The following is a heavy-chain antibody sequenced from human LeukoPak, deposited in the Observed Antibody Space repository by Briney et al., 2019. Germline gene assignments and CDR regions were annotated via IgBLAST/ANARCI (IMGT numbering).Heavy chain of an antibody. CDR2: IYHSGST. CDR3: AGRGQPLLGQRTINY. CDR1: GGSISSSNW. J-gene: IGHJ4*02. V-gene: IGHV4-4*02. Sequence: SETLSLTCAVSGGSISSSNWWSWVRQPPGKGLEWIGEIYHSGSTNYNPSLKSRVTMSVDKSKNQFSLNLSSVTAADTAVYYCAGRGQPLLGQRTINYWGQGTLVTVSS. D-gene: IGHD5-12*01.